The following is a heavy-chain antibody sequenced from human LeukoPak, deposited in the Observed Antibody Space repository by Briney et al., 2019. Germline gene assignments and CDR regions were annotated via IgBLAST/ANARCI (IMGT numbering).Heavy chain of an antibody. Sequence: GGSLRLSCAASGFTFSGSAMHWVRQASGKGLEWVGRIRSKANSYATAYAASVKGRFTISRDDSKNTAYLQMNSLKTEDTAVYYCTRQIAVAGSEDYWGQGTLDTVSS. D-gene: IGHD6-19*01. CDR1: GFTFSGSA. CDR3: TRQIAVAGSEDY. CDR2: IRSKANSYAT. V-gene: IGHV3-73*01. J-gene: IGHJ4*02.